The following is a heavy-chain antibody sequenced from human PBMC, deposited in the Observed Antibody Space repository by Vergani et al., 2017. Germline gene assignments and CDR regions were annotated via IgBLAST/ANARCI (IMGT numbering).Heavy chain of an antibody. CDR3: ARALVGGTPDN. Sequence: QVQLQQWGAGLLKPSETLSLTCAVYGGSFSGYYLNWIRQPPGKGLEWIGEINDSGGTNYNPSLKSRVTISLDTSKNQFSLKLTSVTAADTALYWCARALVGGTPDNWGQGTLVTVSS. J-gene: IGHJ4*02. D-gene: IGHD1-26*01. V-gene: IGHV4-34*01. CDR2: INDSGGT. CDR1: GGSFSGYY.